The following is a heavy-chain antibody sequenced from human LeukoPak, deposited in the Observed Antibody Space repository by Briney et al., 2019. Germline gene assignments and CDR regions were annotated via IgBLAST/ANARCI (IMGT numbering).Heavy chain of an antibody. D-gene: IGHD3/OR15-3a*01. J-gene: IGHJ4*02. CDR2: IYSDGST. V-gene: IGHV3-53*01. CDR1: RFSVNSSY. CDR3: ARGTLDN. Sequence: GGSLRLSCAASRFSVNSSYINWVRQAPGKGLEWVSVIYSDGSTKCADSVKARFTISRDNSKNTVYLQMKSLRVEDTAVYYCARGTLDNWGQGTLVTVSS.